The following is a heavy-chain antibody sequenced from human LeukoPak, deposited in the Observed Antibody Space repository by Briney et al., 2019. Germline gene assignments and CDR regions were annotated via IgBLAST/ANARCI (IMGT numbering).Heavy chain of an antibody. CDR3: ASTSRFLEWLPRGVFDP. V-gene: IGHV4-38-2*02. J-gene: IGHJ5*02. Sequence: SETLSLTCTVSGYSISSGYYWGWIRQPPGKGLEWIGSIYYSGSTYYNPSLKSRVTISVDTSKNQFSLKLSSVTAADTAVYYCASTSRFLEWLPRGVFDPWGQGTLVTVSS. CDR2: IYYSGST. D-gene: IGHD3-3*01. CDR1: GYSISSGYY.